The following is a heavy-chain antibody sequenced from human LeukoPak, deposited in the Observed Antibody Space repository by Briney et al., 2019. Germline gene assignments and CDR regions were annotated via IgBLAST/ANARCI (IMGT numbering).Heavy chain of an antibody. CDR3: ARDRAIVGSGYYPPYDAFDI. J-gene: IGHJ3*02. CDR1: GGSISSSSYY. Sequence: PSETLSLTCTVSGGSISSSSYYWGWIRQPPGKGLEWIGSIYYSGSTYYTPSLKSRVTISVDTSKNQFSLKLSSVTAADTAVYYCARDRAIVGSGYYPPYDAFDIWGQGTMVTVSS. D-gene: IGHD3-22*01. CDR2: IYYSGST. V-gene: IGHV4-39*02.